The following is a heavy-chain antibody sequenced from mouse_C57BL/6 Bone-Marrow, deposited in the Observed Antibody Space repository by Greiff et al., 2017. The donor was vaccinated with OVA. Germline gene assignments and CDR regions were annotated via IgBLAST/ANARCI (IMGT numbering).Heavy chain of an antibody. V-gene: IGHV1-5*01. CDR1: GYTFTSYW. J-gene: IGHJ4*01. CDR2: IYPGNSDT. Sequence: EVQLQQSGTVLARPGASVKMSCKTSGYTFTSYWMHWVKQRPGQGLEWIGAIYPGNSDTSYNQKFKGKAKLTAVTSASTAYMELSSLTNEDSAVYYCTRLGTVVDYYAMDYWGQGTSVTVSS. D-gene: IGHD1-1*01. CDR3: TRLGTVVDYYAMDY.